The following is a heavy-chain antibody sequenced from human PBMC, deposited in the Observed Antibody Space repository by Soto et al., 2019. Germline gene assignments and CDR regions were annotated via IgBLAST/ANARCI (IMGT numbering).Heavy chain of an antibody. J-gene: IGHJ6*02. CDR3: ARDTRQYCSGGSCYQVQFHRRNYYYGMDV. D-gene: IGHD2-15*01. Sequence: PGESLRLSSPTSGFTFSDSYMSWIRQAPGQGLEWVSYISSSSSYTNYADSVKGRFTISRDNAKNSLYLQMNSLRAEDTAVYYCARDTRQYCSGGSCYQVQFHRRNYYYGMDVWGQGT. CDR1: GFTFSDSY. CDR2: ISSSSSYT. V-gene: IGHV3-11*05.